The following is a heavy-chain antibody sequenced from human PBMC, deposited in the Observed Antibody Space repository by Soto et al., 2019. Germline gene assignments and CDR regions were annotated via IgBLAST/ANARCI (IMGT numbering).Heavy chain of an antibody. CDR3: ARDKITGLFDY. J-gene: IGHJ4*02. CDR2: MYNTGST. V-gene: IGHV4-59*12. Sequence: TLSLTCTVSGGSISRYYWSWIRQPPGKGLEWIGYMYNTGSTNYNPSLKSRVTISVDTSKNQFSLKLTSVTAADTAVYYCARDKITGLFDYWGQGTLVTVSS. D-gene: IGHD2-8*02. CDR1: GGSISRYY.